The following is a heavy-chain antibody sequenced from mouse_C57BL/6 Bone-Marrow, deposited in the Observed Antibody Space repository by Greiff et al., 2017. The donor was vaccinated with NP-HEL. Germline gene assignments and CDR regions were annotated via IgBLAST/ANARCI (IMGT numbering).Heavy chain of an antibody. CDR1: GYTFTSYW. CDR2: IHPNSGST. J-gene: IGHJ1*03. D-gene: IGHD2-3*01. CDR3: AREGGYYEYFDV. Sequence: QVQLQQPGAELVKPGASVKLSCKASGYTFTSYWMHWVKQRPGQGLEWIGMIHPNSGSTNYNEKFKSKATLTVDKSSSTAYMQLSSLTSEDSAVYYIAREGGYYEYFDVWGTGTTVTVSS. V-gene: IGHV1-64*01.